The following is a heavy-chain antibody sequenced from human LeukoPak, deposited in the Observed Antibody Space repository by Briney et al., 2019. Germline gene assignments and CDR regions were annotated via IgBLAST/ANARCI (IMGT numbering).Heavy chain of an antibody. J-gene: IGHJ5*02. D-gene: IGHD2-21*01. Sequence: PSETLSLTCTVSGGSISSYYWSWIRQPAGEGLEWIGRLHTSGSTHYNPSLKSRVTMSVDTSKNQFSLKLSSVTAADTAMYYCARLLPYQKGGAGWFDPWGQGTLVTVSS. CDR1: GGSISSYY. V-gene: IGHV4-4*07. CDR3: ARLLPYQKGGAGWFDP. CDR2: LHTSGST.